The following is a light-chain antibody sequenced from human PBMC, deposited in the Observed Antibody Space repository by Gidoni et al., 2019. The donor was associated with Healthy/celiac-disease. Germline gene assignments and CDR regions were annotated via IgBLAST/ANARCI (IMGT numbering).Light chain of an antibody. V-gene: IGKV3-11*01. CDR2: DAS. CDR1: QSVSSY. CDR3: QQRSNWPLSLT. J-gene: IGKJ3*01. Sequence: EIVLTQSPATLSLSPGERATLSCRASQSVSSYLAWYQQKPGQAPRLLIYDASNRGPGIPARFSGSGSGTDFTLTSSRLETEDFAVYYCQQRSNWPLSLTFGPGTKVDTK.